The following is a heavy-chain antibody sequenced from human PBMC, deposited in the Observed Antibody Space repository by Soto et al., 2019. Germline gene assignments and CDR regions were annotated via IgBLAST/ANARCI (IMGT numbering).Heavy chain of an antibody. CDR3: ARDDGLSSTNVKAFDI. Sequence: VGSLRLSCAASGFTFSRYYMNWVRQAPGKGLEWVSSISTTSTYTYYADSLKGRFTISRDNAKKLLYLQMDSLRAEDTAVYYCARDDGLSSTNVKAFDIWGQGTKVTVSS. CDR1: GFTFSRYY. J-gene: IGHJ3*02. V-gene: IGHV3-21*01. D-gene: IGHD2-2*01. CDR2: ISTTSTYT.